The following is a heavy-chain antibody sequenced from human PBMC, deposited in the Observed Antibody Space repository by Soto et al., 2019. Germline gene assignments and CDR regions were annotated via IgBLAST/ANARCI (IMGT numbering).Heavy chain of an antibody. J-gene: IGHJ4*02. CDR3: AKPRHSSGWYQFFS. D-gene: IGHD6-19*01. CDR1: GFTFSSYA. Sequence: GGSLRLSCAASGFTFSSYAMSWVRQAPGKGLEWVSAISGISVSTYYADSVKGRFTISRDNPENTLYLQMNSLRAEDTAVYYCAKPRHSSGWYQFFSWGQGTLVTVSS. V-gene: IGHV3-23*01. CDR2: ISGISVST.